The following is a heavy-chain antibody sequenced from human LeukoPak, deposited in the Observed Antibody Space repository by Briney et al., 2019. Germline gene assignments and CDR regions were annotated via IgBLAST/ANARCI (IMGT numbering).Heavy chain of an antibody. D-gene: IGHD3-10*01. J-gene: IGHJ5*02. CDR1: GGSFSGYY. CDR3: ARRLGLLVRLGYNWFDP. V-gene: IGHV4-34*01. CDR2: INHSGST. Sequence: SETLSLTCAVYGGSFSGYYWSWIRQPPGKGLEWIGEINHSGSTNYNPSLKSRVTISVDTSKNQFSLKLSSVTAADTAVYYCARRLGLLVRLGYNWFDPWGQGTLVTVSS.